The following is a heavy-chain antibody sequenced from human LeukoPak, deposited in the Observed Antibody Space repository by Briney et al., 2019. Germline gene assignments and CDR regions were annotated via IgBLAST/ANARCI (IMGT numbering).Heavy chain of an antibody. CDR2: IKQDESEK. V-gene: IGHV3-7*01. D-gene: IGHD2-15*01. Sequence: GGSLRLSCAASGFTFSGYWMSWVRQAPGRGLEWVTTIKQDESEKTYVDSVEGRFTSSRDNAKSSLFLQMDSLRAEDTAVYYCARFGMDAAIDYWGQGTLVTVSS. CDR1: GFTFSGYW. J-gene: IGHJ4*02. CDR3: ARFGMDAAIDY.